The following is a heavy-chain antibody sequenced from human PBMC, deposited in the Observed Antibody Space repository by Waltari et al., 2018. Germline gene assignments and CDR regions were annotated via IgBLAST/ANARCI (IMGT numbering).Heavy chain of an antibody. Sequence: QVQLVQSGAEVKKPGASVKVSCQVSGYSLTALSMHWVRQAPGKGLEWMGGFDPKDAETIYAQNFQGRVDMTEDTSTDTAYIDLTSLTSEDTAIYYCTTFNWGHDAFDLWGQGTLVTVSS. J-gene: IGHJ3*01. CDR2: FDPKDAET. D-gene: IGHD7-27*01. V-gene: IGHV1-24*01. CDR1: GYSLTALS. CDR3: TTFNWGHDAFDL.